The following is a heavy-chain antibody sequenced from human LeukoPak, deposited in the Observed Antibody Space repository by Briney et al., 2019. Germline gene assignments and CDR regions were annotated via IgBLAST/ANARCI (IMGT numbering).Heavy chain of an antibody. CDR2: ISAYNGNT. CDR3: ARALSDDFWSAYQDY. V-gene: IGHV1-18*01. D-gene: IGHD3-3*01. Sequence: APVKVSCRASGYTFTSYGISWVRQAPGQGLEWMGWISAYNGNTNYAQKLQGRLTMTTDTSTSTAYMEVRSLRSDDTAVYYCARALSDDFWSAYQDYWGQGTLVTVSS. J-gene: IGHJ4*02. CDR1: GYTFTSYG.